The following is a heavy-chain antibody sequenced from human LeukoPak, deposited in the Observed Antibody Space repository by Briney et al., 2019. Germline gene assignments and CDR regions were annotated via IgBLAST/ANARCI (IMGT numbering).Heavy chain of an antibody. J-gene: IGHJ5*02. Sequence: GGSLRLSCAVSGFTFSTYWMHWVRHAPGEGPVWVSRISRDGTRTSYVDSVRGRFTISRDNAKNTLFLQMNSLRVEDTAVYYCARSPNCGGDCSWGQGTLVTVSS. CDR1: GFTFSTYW. V-gene: IGHV3-74*01. D-gene: IGHD2-21*02. CDR3: ARSPNCGGDCS. CDR2: ISRDGTRT.